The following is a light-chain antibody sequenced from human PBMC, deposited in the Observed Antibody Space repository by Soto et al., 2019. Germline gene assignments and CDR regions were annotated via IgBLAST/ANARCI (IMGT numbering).Light chain of an antibody. CDR2: DVS. Sequence: LTQPRSVSGSPGQSVTISCTGTSSDVGGYNYVSWYQQHPGKAPKLMIYDVSKRPSGVPDRFSGSKSGNTASLIISGLQAEDEADYYCCSYAGSYVFGTGTKVTVL. J-gene: IGLJ1*01. V-gene: IGLV2-11*01. CDR3: CSYAGSYV. CDR1: SSDVGGYNY.